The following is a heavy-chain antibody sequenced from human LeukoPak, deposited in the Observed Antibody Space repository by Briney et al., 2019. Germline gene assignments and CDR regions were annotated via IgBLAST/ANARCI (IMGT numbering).Heavy chain of an antibody. J-gene: IGHJ4*02. CDR1: AFTFRSYA. CDR2: IFGSGGST. V-gene: IGHV3-23*01. Sequence: GGSLRLSCAASAFTFRSYAMIWVRQAPGKGLEWVSGIFGSGGSTHYADSVKGRFTISRDNSKNTVYLQMNSLRAEDTAVYYCAKTTTGYSSGRFPGWPVDYWGQGTLVTVSS. D-gene: IGHD6-19*01. CDR3: AKTTTGYSSGRFPGWPVDY.